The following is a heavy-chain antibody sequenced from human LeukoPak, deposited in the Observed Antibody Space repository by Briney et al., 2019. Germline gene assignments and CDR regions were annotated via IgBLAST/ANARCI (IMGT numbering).Heavy chain of an antibody. D-gene: IGHD5-18*01. Sequence: PSETLSLTCPVSGGSISSYYWSWIRQPPGKGLEWIGYIYYSGSTNYNPSLKSRVTISVDTSKNQFSLKLSSVTAADTAVYYCAREVFFGYSYGSFYFDYWGQGTLVTVSS. CDR2: IYYSGST. CDR3: AREVFFGYSYGSFYFDY. J-gene: IGHJ4*02. V-gene: IGHV4-59*01. CDR1: GGSISSYY.